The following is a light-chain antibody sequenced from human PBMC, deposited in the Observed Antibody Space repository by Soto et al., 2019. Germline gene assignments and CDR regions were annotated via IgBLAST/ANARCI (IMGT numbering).Light chain of an antibody. V-gene: IGKV1-5*01. CDR3: QQYNSYPVT. CDR1: QSISSW. Sequence: DIQMTQSPSTLSASVGDRVIITCRASQSISSWLAWYQQKPGKAPKFLMYDASSLESGVPSRVSGSGSGTDFPLTIRSLQPDDFATYYCQQYNSYPVTFGQGTKVEIK. J-gene: IGKJ1*01. CDR2: DAS.